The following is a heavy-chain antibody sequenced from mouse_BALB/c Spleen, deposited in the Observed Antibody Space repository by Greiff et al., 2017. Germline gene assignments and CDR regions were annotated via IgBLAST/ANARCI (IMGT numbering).Heavy chain of an antibody. CDR2: ISSGGGST. J-gene: IGHJ4*01. V-gene: IGHV5-12-1*01. CDR1: GFAFSSYD. Sequence: EVKLQESGGGLVKPGGSLKLSCAASGFAFSSYDMSWVRQTPEKRLEWVAYISSGGGSTYYPDTVKGRFTISRDNAKNTLDLQMSSLNSEDTAMYYCARRTYYVGYAMDYWGQGTSVTVSS. D-gene: IGHD1-1*01. CDR3: ARRTYYVGYAMDY.